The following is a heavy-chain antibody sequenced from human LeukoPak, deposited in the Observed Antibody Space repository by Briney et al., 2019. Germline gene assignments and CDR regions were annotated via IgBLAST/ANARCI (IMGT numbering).Heavy chain of an antibody. J-gene: IGHJ4*02. V-gene: IGHV1-69*02. CDR3: SCIAAAGTVDY. CDR1: GGTFSSYT. Sequence: ASVKVSCKASGGTFSSYTISWVRQAPGQGLEWMGRIIPILGIANYAQKFQGRVTITADKSTSTAYMELSSLRSEDTAMYYCSCIAAAGTVDYWGQGTLVTVSS. D-gene: IGHD6-13*01. CDR2: IIPILGIA.